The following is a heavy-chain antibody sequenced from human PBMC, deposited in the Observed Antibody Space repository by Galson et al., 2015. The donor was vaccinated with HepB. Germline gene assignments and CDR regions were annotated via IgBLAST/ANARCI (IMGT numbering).Heavy chain of an antibody. CDR2: IKQGGTEK. J-gene: IGHJ4*02. Sequence: SLRLSCAASGFTFSRYWMSWVRQAPGKGLEWVANIKQGGTEKYYVDSVKGRFTISRDDAKNSLYLQMNSLRAEDTAVYYCARDYAMNDFWSGYYQTRDYWGQGTLVTVSS. D-gene: IGHD3-3*01. CDR1: GFTFSRYW. CDR3: ARDYAMNDFWSGYYQTRDY. V-gene: IGHV3-7*01.